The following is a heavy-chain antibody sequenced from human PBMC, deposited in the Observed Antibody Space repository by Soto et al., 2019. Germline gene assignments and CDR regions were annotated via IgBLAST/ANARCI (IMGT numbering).Heavy chain of an antibody. D-gene: IGHD3-22*01. J-gene: IGHJ4*02. CDR2: IYPGDSDT. Sequence: EVQLVQSGAEVKKAGESLKISCQGSGYTFSNYWIAWVRQMPGKGLEWMGIIYPGDSDTRYSPSFQGQVTMSADKYISTAYLPGSRLEGSDTGIYYCARQGGEDYYHRSAYYEAWGQGTPVTVSS. CDR3: ARQGGEDYYHRSAYYEA. V-gene: IGHV5-51*01. CDR1: GYTFSNYW.